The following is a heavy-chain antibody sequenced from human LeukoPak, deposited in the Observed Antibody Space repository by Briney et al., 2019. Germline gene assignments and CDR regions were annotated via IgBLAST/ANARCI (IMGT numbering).Heavy chain of an antibody. J-gene: IGHJ4*02. CDR1: GGSISSSSYY. D-gene: IGHD3-22*01. Sequence: SETLSLTCTVSGGSISSSSYYWGWIRQPPGKGLEWIGSIYYSGSTYYNPSLKSRVTISVDTSKNQFSLKLSSVTAADTAVYYCARYYDSSGYYYGYFDYWGQGTLVTVSS. CDR3: ARYYDSSGYYYGYFDY. V-gene: IGHV4-39*07. CDR2: IYYSGST.